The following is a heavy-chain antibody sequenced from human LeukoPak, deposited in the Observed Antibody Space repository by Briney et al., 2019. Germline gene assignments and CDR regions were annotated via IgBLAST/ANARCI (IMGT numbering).Heavy chain of an antibody. J-gene: IGHJ4*02. D-gene: IGHD1-1*01. CDR1: GFTFGDYA. CDR2: IRSKAYGGTT. CDR3: TRRALLQPLGLFDY. Sequence: QPGRSLRLSCTASGFTFGDYAMSWVRQAPGKGLEWVCFIRSKAYGGTTEYAASVKGRFTISRDDSKSIAYLQMNSLKTEDTAVYYCTRRALLQPLGLFDYWGQGTLVTVSS. V-gene: IGHV3-49*04.